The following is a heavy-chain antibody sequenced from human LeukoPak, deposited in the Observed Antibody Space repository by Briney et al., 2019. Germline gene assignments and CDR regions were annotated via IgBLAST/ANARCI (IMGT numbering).Heavy chain of an antibody. CDR2: IYPGDSDT. D-gene: IGHD1-26*01. CDR3: ASSGATTKESAFDI. J-gene: IGHJ3*02. Sequence: PGESLKIPCKGSGYSFTSYWIGWVRQIPGKGLERMGIIYPGDSDTRYSPSFQGQVTISADKSISTAYLQWSSLKASDTAMYYCASSGATTKESAFDIWGQGTMVTVSS. CDR1: GYSFTSYW. V-gene: IGHV5-51*01.